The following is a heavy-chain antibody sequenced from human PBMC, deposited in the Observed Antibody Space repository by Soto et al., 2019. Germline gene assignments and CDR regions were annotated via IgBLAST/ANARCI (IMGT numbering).Heavy chain of an antibody. D-gene: IGHD6-6*01. J-gene: IGHJ6*02. V-gene: IGHV4-34*01. CDR2: INHSGST. Sequence: QVQLQQWGAGLLKPSETLSLTCAVYGGSFSGYYWSWIRQPPGKGLEWSGEINHSGSTNYNPSLKSRVTISVDTSKNQFSLKLSSVTAADTAVYYCARMSIAARRYNYYYGMDVWGQGTTVTVSS. CDR3: ARMSIAARRYNYYYGMDV. CDR1: GGSFSGYY.